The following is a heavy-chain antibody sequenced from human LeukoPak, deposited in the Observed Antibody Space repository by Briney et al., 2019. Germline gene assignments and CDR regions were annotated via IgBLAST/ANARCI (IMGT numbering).Heavy chain of an antibody. D-gene: IGHD3-9*01. J-gene: IGHJ4*02. V-gene: IGHV4-59*01. CDR1: GGSISSYY. Sequence: PSETLSLTCTVYGGSISSYYWSWIRQPPGKGLEWIGYIYYSGSTNYNHSLRSRVTISVDTSKNQFSLKMSSVTAADTAVYYCARVEQGYDSLTGYYFDYWGQGTLVTVSS. CDR2: IYYSGST. CDR3: ARVEQGYDSLTGYYFDY.